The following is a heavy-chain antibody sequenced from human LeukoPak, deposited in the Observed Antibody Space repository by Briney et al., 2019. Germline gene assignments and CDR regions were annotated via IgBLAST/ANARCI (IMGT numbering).Heavy chain of an antibody. CDR1: GLTANFND. V-gene: IGHV3-53*01. CDR2: LYSGGNT. Sequence: GGSLRLSCAVSGLTANFNDMSWVRQAPGKRLEWVSVLYSGGNTYYADSVKGRFTISRDNSKNTLYLQMNSLRAEDTAMYYCTKSGPPDPFWGQGTMVTVSS. CDR3: TKSGPPDPF. J-gene: IGHJ3*01. D-gene: IGHD3-10*01.